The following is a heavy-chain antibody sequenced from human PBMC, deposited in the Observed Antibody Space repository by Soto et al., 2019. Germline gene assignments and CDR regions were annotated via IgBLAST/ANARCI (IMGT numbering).Heavy chain of an antibody. Sequence: ASVKVSCKASGYTFTSYGISWVRQAPGQGLEWMGWISAYNSNTNYAQKLQGRVTMTTDTSTSTAYRELRSLRSDDTAVYYCARIYCSGGSCYSGAEYFQHWGQGTLVTVSS. D-gene: IGHD2-15*01. V-gene: IGHV1-18*01. CDR3: ARIYCSGGSCYSGAEYFQH. CDR1: GYTFTSYG. CDR2: ISAYNSNT. J-gene: IGHJ1*01.